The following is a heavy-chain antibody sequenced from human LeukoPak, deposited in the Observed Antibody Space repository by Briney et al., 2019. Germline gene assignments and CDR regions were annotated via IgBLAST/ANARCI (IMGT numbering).Heavy chain of an antibody. CDR3: AKGESGWYGYYYYGMDV. CDR1: GFTFSGYG. D-gene: IGHD6-19*01. CDR2: IWFDGSNK. V-gene: IGHV3-33*06. J-gene: IGHJ6*02. Sequence: PGGSLRLSCAASGFTFSGYGMHWVRQAPGKGLEWVAVIWFDGSNKYYADSVKGRFTISRDNSKNTLYLQMNSLRAEDTAVYYCAKGESGWYGYYYYGMDVWGQGTTVTVSS.